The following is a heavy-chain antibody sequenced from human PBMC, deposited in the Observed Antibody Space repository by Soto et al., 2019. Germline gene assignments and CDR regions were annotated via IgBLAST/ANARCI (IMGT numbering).Heavy chain of an antibody. CDR2: VNPNGGST. CDR3: ARSSAGVFGIIIEGSNWLAP. CDR1: AETFTRYY. V-gene: IGHV1-46*01. J-gene: IGHJ5*02. D-gene: IGHD3-16*02. Sequence: GDSWQVSCKSPAETFTRYYIHWVRQGPVHVLGWRGIVNPNGGSTRFAQTFQGRITMTRDTSTSTVYMELRSLRSEDTAIYYCARSSAGVFGIIIEGSNWLAPCGQGSLVTVSS.